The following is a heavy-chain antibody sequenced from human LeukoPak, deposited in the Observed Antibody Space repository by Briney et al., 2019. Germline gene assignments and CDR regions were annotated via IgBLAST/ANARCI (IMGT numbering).Heavy chain of an antibody. J-gene: IGHJ4*02. V-gene: IGHV1-46*01. CDR2: INPSGGST. D-gene: IGHD1-26*01. CDR3: ASTREGQGIVGAIGGDY. Sequence: ASVKVSCKASGYTFTSYYMHWVRQAPGQGLEWMGIINPSGGSTSYAQKFQGRVTMTRDMSTSTVYMELSSLRSEDTAVYYCASTREGQGIVGAIGGDYWGQGTLVTVSS. CDR1: GYTFTSYY.